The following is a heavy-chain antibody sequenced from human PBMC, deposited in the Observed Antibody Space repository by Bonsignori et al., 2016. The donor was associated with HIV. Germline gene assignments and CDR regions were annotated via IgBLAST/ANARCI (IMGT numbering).Heavy chain of an antibody. CDR2: IFPRDSDT. D-gene: IGHD4-17*01. V-gene: IGHV5-51*01. CDR1: GYTFANYW. Sequence: EVQLAQSGAEVRKPGESLRIACKGSGYTFANYWIGWVRQRPGRGLEWMGIIFPRDSDTTYSPSFQGQVSMSVNKSINTAYLEWSMVKPSDTATYYCARLDGDYGNHYFDHWGRG. CDR3: ARLDGDYGNHYFDH. J-gene: IGHJ4*03.